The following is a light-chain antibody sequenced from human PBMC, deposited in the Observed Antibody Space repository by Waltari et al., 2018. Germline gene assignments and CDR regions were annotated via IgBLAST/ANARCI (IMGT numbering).Light chain of an antibody. Sequence: QSGLTQPASVSASPGESITISCTGTSGDIGGSDFVSWYQHHPGRAPKVLIFDVNHRPSAISDRVAGSKSGNTASLTISELQPEDDADYYCRSHSTNNIVLFGGGTKVTVL. CDR3: RSHSTNNIVL. V-gene: IGLV2-14*01. J-gene: IGLJ2*01. CDR2: DVN. CDR1: SGDIGGSDF.